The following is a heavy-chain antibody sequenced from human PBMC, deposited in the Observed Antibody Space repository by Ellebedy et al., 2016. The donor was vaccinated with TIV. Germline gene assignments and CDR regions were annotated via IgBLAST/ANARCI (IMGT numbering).Heavy chain of an antibody. J-gene: IGHJ6*02. Sequence: SDTLSLTXTVSGGSISSSTYYWGWVRQPPGKGLEWIASIYYTGYTYYNPSLKSRVTISVDTTKNQVSLKVTSVTAADTAVYYCTARSGSYYYYYDLDVWGQGTTVTVPS. V-gene: IGHV4-39*01. CDR1: GGSISSSTYY. CDR3: TARSGSYYYYYDLDV. D-gene: IGHD3-3*01. CDR2: IYYTGYT.